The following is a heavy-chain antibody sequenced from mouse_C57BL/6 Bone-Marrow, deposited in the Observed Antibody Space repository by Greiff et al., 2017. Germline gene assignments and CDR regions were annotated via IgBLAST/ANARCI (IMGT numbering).Heavy chain of an antibody. CDR2: INPHYGTT. CDR3: ASGVYYDYAMDY. V-gene: IGHV1-39*01. J-gene: IGHJ4*01. Sequence: VQLQQSGPELVKPGASVKISCKASGYSFTDYNMNWVKQSNGKSLEWIGVINPHYGTTSYNQKFKGKATLIVAQYSSTAYMQLNSLTSEDSAVFYCASGVYYDYAMDYWGQGTSVTVSS. D-gene: IGHD1-1*01. CDR1: GYSFTDYN.